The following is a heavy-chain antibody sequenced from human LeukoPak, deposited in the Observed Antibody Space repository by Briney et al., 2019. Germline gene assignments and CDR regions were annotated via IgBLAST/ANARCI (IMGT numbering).Heavy chain of an antibody. D-gene: IGHD3-3*01. J-gene: IGHJ4*02. CDR1: GFTFSSYW. V-gene: IGHV3-30*03. CDR3: ARGGDDFWSGFSRFDY. Sequence: QPGGSLRLSCAASGFTFSSYWMHWVRQAPGKGLEWVAVISYDGSNKYYADSVKGRFTISRDNSKNTLFVQMNSLSAEDTAVYYCARGGDDFWSGFSRFDYWGQGTLVTVSS. CDR2: ISYDGSNK.